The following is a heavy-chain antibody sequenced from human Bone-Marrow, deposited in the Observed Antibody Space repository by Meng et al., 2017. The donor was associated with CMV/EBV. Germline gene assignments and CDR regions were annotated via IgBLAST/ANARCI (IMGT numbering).Heavy chain of an antibody. CDR1: GGSFSGYY. Sequence: SETLSLTCAVYGGSFSGYYWSWIRQPPGKGLEWIGYIYYSGSTNYNPSLKSRVTISVDTSKNQFSLKLSSVTAADTAVYYCARTLGYCSSTSCYLPAYFDYWGQGTLVTVSS. CDR3: ARTLGYCSSTSCYLPAYFDY. J-gene: IGHJ4*02. V-gene: IGHV4-59*01. CDR2: IYYSGST. D-gene: IGHD2-2*01.